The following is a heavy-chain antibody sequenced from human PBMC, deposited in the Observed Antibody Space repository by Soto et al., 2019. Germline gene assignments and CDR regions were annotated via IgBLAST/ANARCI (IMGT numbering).Heavy chain of an antibody. CDR3: ALHGSGSYSIDY. J-gene: IGHJ4*02. CDR1: GFTVTSAA. Sequence: ASVDVSCEASGFTVTSAAVRWVRQARGQRLEWIGWIVVGSGNTNYAQKFQERVTITRDMSTSTAYMELSSLRSEDTAVYYCALHGSGSYSIDYWGQGTLVTVSS. D-gene: IGHD3-10*01. CDR2: IVVGSGNT. V-gene: IGHV1-58*01.